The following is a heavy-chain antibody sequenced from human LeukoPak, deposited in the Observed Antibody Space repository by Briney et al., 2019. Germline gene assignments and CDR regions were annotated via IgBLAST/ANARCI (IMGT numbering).Heavy chain of an antibody. J-gene: IGHJ4*02. CDR1: GFTFSDFA. CDR3: ARERTSLFDY. CDR2: IFQGGGEI. V-gene: IGHV3-23*01. Sequence: GGPLRLSCAASGFTFSDFAMSWVRLPPGKGLEWVSSIFQGGGEIHYADSVRGRFTISRDNSRSTLFLQMNSLRAEDTAVYYCARERTSLFDYWGQGTLVTVSS. D-gene: IGHD1-7*01.